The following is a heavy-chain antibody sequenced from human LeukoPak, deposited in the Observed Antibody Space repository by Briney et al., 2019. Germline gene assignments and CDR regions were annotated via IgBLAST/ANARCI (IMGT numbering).Heavy chain of an antibody. D-gene: IGHD3-9*01. Sequence: GGSLRLSCAASGFTFSSYWMSWVRQAPGKGLEWVANIKQDGSEKYYVDSVKGRFTISRDNAKNSLYLQMNSLRAEGTAVYYCARGGLGVRYFDWSRAFDYWGQGTLVTVSS. CDR3: ARGGLGVRYFDWSRAFDY. CDR1: GFTFSSYW. V-gene: IGHV3-7*01. J-gene: IGHJ4*02. CDR2: IKQDGSEK.